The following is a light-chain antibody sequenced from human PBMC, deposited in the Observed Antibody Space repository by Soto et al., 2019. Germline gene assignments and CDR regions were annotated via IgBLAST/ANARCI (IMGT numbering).Light chain of an antibody. CDR2: DAS. J-gene: IGKJ2*01. CDR3: EQRSNWPPYN. CDR1: QSVSSY. Sequence: EIVLTQSPATLSLSPGERATLSCRASQSVSSYLAWYQQKPGQAPRLLIYDASNRSTGLPARFSGTGSGTDFTLSTTALLPEDLAVYYCEQRSNWPPYNFGQGTKLEIK. V-gene: IGKV3-11*01.